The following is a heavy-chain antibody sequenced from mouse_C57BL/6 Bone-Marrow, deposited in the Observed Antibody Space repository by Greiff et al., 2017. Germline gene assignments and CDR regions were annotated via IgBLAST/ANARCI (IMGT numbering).Heavy chain of an antibody. J-gene: IGHJ2*01. CDR2: IDPSDSYT. CDR1: GYTFTSYW. Sequence: QVQLQQPGAELVRPGTSVKLSCKASGYTFTSYWMHWVKQRPGQGLEWIGVIDPSDSYTNYNQKFKGKATLTVATASSTAYMQLSSLPSEDSAVYYCASGDLWGQGTTLTVSS. D-gene: IGHD3-3*01. CDR3: ASGDL. V-gene: IGHV1-59*01.